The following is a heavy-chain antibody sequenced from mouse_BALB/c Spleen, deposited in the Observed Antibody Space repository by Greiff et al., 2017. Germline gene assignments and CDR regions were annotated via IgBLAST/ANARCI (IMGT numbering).Heavy chain of an antibody. D-gene: IGHD2-14*01. CDR3: ARSYRYDEFGY. Sequence: EVQLQQSGPELVKPGASVKISCKASGCSFTGYYMHWVKQSHVKSLEWIGRINPYNGATSYNQNFKDKASLTVDKSSSTAYMELHSLTSEDSAVYYCARSYRYDEFGYWGQGTTLTVSS. CDR2: INPYNGAT. V-gene: IGHV1-26*01. J-gene: IGHJ2*01. CDR1: GCSFTGYY.